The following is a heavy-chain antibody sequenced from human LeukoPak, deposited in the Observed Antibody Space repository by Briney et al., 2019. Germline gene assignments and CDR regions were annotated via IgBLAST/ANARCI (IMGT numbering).Heavy chain of an antibody. CDR2: IYPGDSDI. CDR3: ARGYDYGDYGFGY. Sequence: GESLKISCSGSGYSFTSYWIGWVRQMPGKGLDWMGIIYPGDSDIRYSPSFQGQVTISADRSISTAYLQWSSLKASDTAMYYCARGYDYGDYGFGYWGQGTLVTVSS. V-gene: IGHV5-51*01. CDR1: GYSFTSYW. J-gene: IGHJ4*02. D-gene: IGHD4-17*01.